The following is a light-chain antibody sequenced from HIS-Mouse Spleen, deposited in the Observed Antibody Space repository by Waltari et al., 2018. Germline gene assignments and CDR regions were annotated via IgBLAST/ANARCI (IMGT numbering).Light chain of an antibody. CDR3: SSYAGSNNVV. CDR2: EVS. V-gene: IGLV2-8*01. Sequence: QSALTQPPSASGSPGQSVTISCTGTSSDVGGYNYVSWYQQHPGKAPKLMIYEVSKRPSGVPDRCSGSKSGNPASLTVSWLQAEDEADYYCSSYAGSNNVVFGGGTKLTVL. CDR1: SSDVGGYNY. J-gene: IGLJ2*01.